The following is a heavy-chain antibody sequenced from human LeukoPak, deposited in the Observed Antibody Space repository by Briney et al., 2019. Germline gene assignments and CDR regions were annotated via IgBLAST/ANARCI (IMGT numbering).Heavy chain of an antibody. J-gene: IGHJ4*02. V-gene: IGHV1-46*01. Sequence: ASVKVSCKASGYTFTSYYVHWVRQAPGQGLEWMGIINPSGGSTSYAQKFQGRVTTTRDMSTSTVYMELSSLRSEDTAVYYCARLPVGATSWTDYWGQGTLVTVSS. CDR2: INPSGGST. CDR3: ARLPVGATSWTDY. D-gene: IGHD1-26*01. CDR1: GYTFTSYY.